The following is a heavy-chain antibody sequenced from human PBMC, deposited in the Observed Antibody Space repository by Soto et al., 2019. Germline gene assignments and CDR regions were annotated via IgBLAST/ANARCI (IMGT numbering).Heavy chain of an antibody. V-gene: IGHV1-69*13. D-gene: IGHD2-15*01. CDR3: ARLGYCSGGSCYSAPYYYYGMDV. J-gene: IGHJ6*02. Sequence: GASVKVSCKASGGTFSSYAISWVRQAPGQGLEWMGGIIPIFGTANYAQKFQGRVTITADESTSTAYMELSSLRSEDTAAYYCARLGYCSGGSCYSAPYYYYGMDVWGQGTTVTVSS. CDR1: GGTFSSYA. CDR2: IIPIFGTA.